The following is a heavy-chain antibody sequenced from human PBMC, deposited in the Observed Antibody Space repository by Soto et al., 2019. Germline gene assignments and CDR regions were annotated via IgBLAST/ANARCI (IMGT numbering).Heavy chain of an antibody. CDR1: GLPLIDHN. D-gene: IGHD3-22*01. CDR3: VRATYFSDSSGYTRCLDY. CDR2: PGDKAQGYSI. J-gene: IGHJ4*02. Sequence: EVQLVESGGAWFRLGGPLRLPVEGPGLPLIDHNFDWSGQAPGKGRGGVGRPGDKAQGYSITYAASVKGRFTTSRDESKNSVYLQMNSLKTEDTAVYYCVRATYFSDSSGYTRCLDYWGQGTLVTVSS. V-gene: IGHV3-72*01.